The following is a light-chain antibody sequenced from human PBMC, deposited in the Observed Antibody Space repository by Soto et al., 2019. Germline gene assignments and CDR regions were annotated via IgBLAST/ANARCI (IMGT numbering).Light chain of an antibody. CDR1: QGIDTS. CDR3: QQLHGYPIT. Sequence: ILLTQSPSSLSASVGERVTITCRASQGIDTSLAWYPQKPWKAPKLLIYAASNFQSGVPSRFSGSGSGTHFTLTISSLQPEDFATYYCQQLHGYPITFGQGTRLEI. J-gene: IGKJ5*01. V-gene: IGKV1-9*01. CDR2: AAS.